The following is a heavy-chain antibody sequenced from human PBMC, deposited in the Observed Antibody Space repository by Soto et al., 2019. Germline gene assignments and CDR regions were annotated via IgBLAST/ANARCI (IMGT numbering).Heavy chain of an antibody. D-gene: IGHD2-15*01. Sequence: EASVKVSCKASGGTFSSYAISWVRQAPGQGLEWMGGIIPIFGTANYAQKFQGRVTITADESTSTAYMELSSLRSEDTAVYYCARDYARGYCSGGSCYRNRDWFDPWGQGTLVTVSS. V-gene: IGHV1-69*13. CDR3: ARDYARGYCSGGSCYRNRDWFDP. CDR2: IIPIFGTA. CDR1: GGTFSSYA. J-gene: IGHJ5*02.